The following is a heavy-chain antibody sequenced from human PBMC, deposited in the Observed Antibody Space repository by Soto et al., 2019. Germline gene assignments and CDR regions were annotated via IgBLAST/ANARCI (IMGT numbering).Heavy chain of an antibody. D-gene: IGHD3-16*01. CDR1: GFKLSSYK. Sequence: EVQLVESGGGLLHPGGSLTLAGAGSGFKLSSYKMNWVPKAPGKGLEWLSFILHSGDIIYYADSIKGRFTISRDNAKNLLYLHMNSLRVEDTAIYDFAARLSVSYGPLFDQWGQGTLVTVSS. CDR3: AARLSVSYGPLFDQ. CDR2: ILHSGDII. J-gene: IGHJ4*02. V-gene: IGHV3-48*03.